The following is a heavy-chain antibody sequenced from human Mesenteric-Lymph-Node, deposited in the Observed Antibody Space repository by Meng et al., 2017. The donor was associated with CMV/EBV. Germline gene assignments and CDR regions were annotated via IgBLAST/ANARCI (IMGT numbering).Heavy chain of an antibody. CDR2: IYWDDDR. Sequence: TCTFSGFSLTPTGVGVGWIRQPPGKALEWLVLIYWDDDRHYSPSLKNRLTITKDTSKSQVVLTMTNMDPVDTATYYCARRNYGPFDYWGQGTLVTVSS. J-gene: IGHJ4*02. V-gene: IGHV2-5*02. CDR3: ARRNYGPFDY. CDR1: GFSLTPTGVG. D-gene: IGHD3-16*01.